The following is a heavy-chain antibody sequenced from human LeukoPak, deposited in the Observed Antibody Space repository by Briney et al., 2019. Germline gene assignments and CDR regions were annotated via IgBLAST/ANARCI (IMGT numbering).Heavy chain of an antibody. J-gene: IGHJ4*02. CDR3: ARDEGSPARFDY. CDR2: IIPILGIA. CDR1: GGTFSSYA. Sequence: SVKVSCKASGGTFSSYAISWVRQAPGQGLEWMGRIIPILGIANYAQKFQGRVTITADKSTSTAYMELSSLRSEDTAVYYRARDEGSPARFDYWGQGTLVTVSS. V-gene: IGHV1-69*04. D-gene: IGHD1-26*01.